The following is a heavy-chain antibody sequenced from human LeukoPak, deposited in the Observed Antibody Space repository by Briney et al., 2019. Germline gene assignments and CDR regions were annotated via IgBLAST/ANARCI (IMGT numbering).Heavy chain of an antibody. CDR1: GGFFSGYY. Sequence: SETLSLTCAVYGGFFSGYYWSWIRPPPGKGLEWIGEINHSGSTNYNPSLKSRVTISVDTSKNQFSLKLSSVTAADTAVYYCARKVGYSSSWNGWGKGTTDTVSS. J-gene: IGHJ6*04. D-gene: IGHD6-13*01. CDR2: INHSGST. CDR3: ARKVGYSSSWNG. V-gene: IGHV4-34*01.